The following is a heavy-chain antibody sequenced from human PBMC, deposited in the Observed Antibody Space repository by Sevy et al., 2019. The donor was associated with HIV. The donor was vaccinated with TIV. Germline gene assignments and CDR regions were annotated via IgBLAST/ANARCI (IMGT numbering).Heavy chain of an antibody. Sequence: GGSLRLSCTAHGFTFSNYAVHWVRQAPGKGLEWVAIISHDEIHKDFADSVRGRFSISRDTSKNTIYLQMNSLRPEDTAVYYCARDLPHLLPWELSRGSDFWGQGTLVTVSS. CDR1: GFTFSNYA. J-gene: IGHJ4*02. V-gene: IGHV3-30*04. CDR2: ISHDEIHK. CDR3: ARDLPHLLPWELSRGSDF. D-gene: IGHD3-16*01.